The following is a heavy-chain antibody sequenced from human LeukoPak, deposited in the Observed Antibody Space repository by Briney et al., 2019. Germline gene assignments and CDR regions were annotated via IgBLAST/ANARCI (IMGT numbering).Heavy chain of an antibody. Sequence: PSETLSLNCAVYGGSFSGYYWSWIRQPPGKGLEWIVEINHSGSTNYNPSLKSRVNISVDTSKNQFSLKLSSVTAADTAVYYCARGRATYYYDSSGYYYVDYWGQGTLVTVSS. D-gene: IGHD3-22*01. CDR1: GGSFSGYY. CDR3: ARGRATYYYDSSGYYYVDY. CDR2: INHSGST. V-gene: IGHV4-34*01. J-gene: IGHJ4*02.